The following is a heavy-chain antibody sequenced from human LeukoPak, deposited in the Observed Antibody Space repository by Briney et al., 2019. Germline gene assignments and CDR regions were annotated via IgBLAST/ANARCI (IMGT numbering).Heavy chain of an antibody. CDR2: IKQDGSEK. D-gene: IGHD1-26*01. CDR3: AGRRISGSYRAGNWFDP. J-gene: IGHJ5*02. Sequence: GGSLRLSCAASGFTFSSCWMSWVRQAPGKGLEWVANIKQDGSEKYYVDSVKGRFTISRDNAKNSLYLQMNSLRAEDTAVYYCAGRRISGSYRAGNWFDPWGQGTLVTVSS. V-gene: IGHV3-7*03. CDR1: GFTFSSCW.